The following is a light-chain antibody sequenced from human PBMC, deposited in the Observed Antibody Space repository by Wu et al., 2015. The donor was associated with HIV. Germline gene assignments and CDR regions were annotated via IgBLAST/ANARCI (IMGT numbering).Light chain of an antibody. V-gene: IGKV1-5*03. J-gene: IGKJ1*01. CDR2: WSS. CDR3: QQYVSYSAWT. Sequence: DIQMTQSPSTLSASVGDRVTITCRASESLNSRLAWYQQKPGKAPQLLMYWSSSLESGVPSRFSGSESGTEFNLTISSLQPDDFATYYCQQYVSYSAWTFGQGTKAEIK. CDR1: ESLNSR.